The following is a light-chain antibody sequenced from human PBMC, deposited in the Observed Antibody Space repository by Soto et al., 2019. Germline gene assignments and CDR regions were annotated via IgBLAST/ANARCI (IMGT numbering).Light chain of an antibody. CDR2: EVR. Sequence: QSALTQPASVSGSPGQSITISCTGTSSDIGSNNYVSWFQQRPGKAPTLIIYEVRNRPSGVSTHFSGSKSGNTASLTISGLLPEDEAEYYCSSYTTTTRRFGGGTKLTVL. CDR3: SSYTTTTRR. V-gene: IGLV2-14*01. CDR1: SSDIGSNNY. J-gene: IGLJ3*02.